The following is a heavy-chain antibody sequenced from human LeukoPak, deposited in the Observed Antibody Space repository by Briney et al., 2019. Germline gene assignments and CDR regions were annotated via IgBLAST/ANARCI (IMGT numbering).Heavy chain of an antibody. V-gene: IGHV1-2*02. D-gene: IGHD2-2*01. CDR3: ARGGWSLGYCSSSSCLDWFDP. J-gene: IGHJ5*02. Sequence: ASVRLSCKASRYTFTDYYMHWVRQAPGQGLEWMGWIKPNSGGTNYAQKFQGRVTMTRDTSISTAYMELSRLRSDDTAVYYCARGGWSLGYCSSSSCLDWFDPWGQGTLVTVSS. CDR2: IKPNSGGT. CDR1: RYTFTDYY.